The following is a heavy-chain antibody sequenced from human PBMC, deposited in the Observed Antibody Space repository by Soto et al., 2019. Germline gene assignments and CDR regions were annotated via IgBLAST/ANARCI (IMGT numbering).Heavy chain of an antibody. D-gene: IGHD3-9*01. Sequence: PGWSLRLSCASSVFTFTSYGMHWVRQAPGKGLEWVAVISSDGRNKYYSDSVKGRFTISRDVSKNTVFLHMDSLSAEDTAVYYCAKEGDFYDISTGYFGSKAYFDHWGQGTLVTVSS. CDR2: ISSDGRNK. CDR1: VFTFTSYG. CDR3: AKEGDFYDISTGYFGSKAYFDH. V-gene: IGHV3-30*18. J-gene: IGHJ4*02.